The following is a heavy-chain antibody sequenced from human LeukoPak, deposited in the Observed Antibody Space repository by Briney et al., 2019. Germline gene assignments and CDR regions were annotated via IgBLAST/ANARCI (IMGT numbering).Heavy chain of an antibody. CDR1: GFNFSTYW. D-gene: IGHD3-16*01. V-gene: IGHV3-74*01. Sequence: PGGSLRLSCTASGFNFSTYWMHWVRQVPGKGLVWVSRIKTDGSSTSYADSVKGRFTISRDGAKNKLYLQMNSLRAEDTAVYYRATVSVGVRFDYWGQGALVAVSS. CDR3: ATVSVGVRFDY. J-gene: IGHJ4*02. CDR2: IKTDGSST.